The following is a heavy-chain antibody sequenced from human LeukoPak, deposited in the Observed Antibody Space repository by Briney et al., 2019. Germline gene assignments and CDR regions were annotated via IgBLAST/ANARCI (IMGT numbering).Heavy chain of an antibody. CDR2: ISSSSATI. J-gene: IGHJ4*02. Sequence: GGSLRLSCAVSGFTFSGYSMKWVRQAPGKGLEWVSYISSSSATIYHADSVKGRFTVSRDNSKSTLYLQMNSLRAEDTAVYYCARDPGSSSAGWDFDYWGQGTPVTVSS. CDR1: GFTFSGYS. V-gene: IGHV3-48*01. D-gene: IGHD6-6*01. CDR3: ARDPGSSSAGWDFDY.